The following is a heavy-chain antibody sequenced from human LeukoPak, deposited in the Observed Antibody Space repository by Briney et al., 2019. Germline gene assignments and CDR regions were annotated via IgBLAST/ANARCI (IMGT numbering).Heavy chain of an antibody. D-gene: IGHD4-23*01. CDR1: GYSISGGYY. CDR3: AREERLRWTAY. Sequence: TSETLSLTCNVSGYSISGGYYWGWIRQSPGKGLEWIGSIYHSGSTYYNPSLKSRVTISVDPSKNQFSLKLSSVTAADTAVYYCAREERLRWTAYWGQGTLVTVSS. V-gene: IGHV4-38-2*02. CDR2: IYHSGST. J-gene: IGHJ4*02.